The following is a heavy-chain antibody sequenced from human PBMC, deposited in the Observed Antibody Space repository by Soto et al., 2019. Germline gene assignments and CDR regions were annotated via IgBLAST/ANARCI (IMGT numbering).Heavy chain of an antibody. Sequence: PSETLSLTCTVSGGYITSSYWSWIRRPPGKGLEWIAYIYDTGISGYTPSTSYNPSLRSRVTMSVATSKSQFSLKLTSVTAADTAVYYCARGEDAFFYYGLDVWGQGITVTVSS. V-gene: IGHV4-59*01. CDR3: ARGEDAFFYYGLDV. CDR1: GGYITSSY. CDR2: IYDTGISGYTPST. J-gene: IGHJ6*02.